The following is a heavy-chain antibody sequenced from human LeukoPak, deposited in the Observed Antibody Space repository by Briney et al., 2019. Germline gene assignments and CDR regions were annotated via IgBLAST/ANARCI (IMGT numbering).Heavy chain of an antibody. CDR3: ARSRGISVDY. J-gene: IGHJ4*02. CDR1: GGTISSYY. D-gene: IGHD3-16*01. Sequence: AETLSLTCTVSGGTISSYYWSWIRQPPGKGLEWIGYIYYSGSTNYNPSLESRVTISVDTSKNQFSLKISSVTAADTAVYYCARSRGISVDYWGQGTLVTVSS. V-gene: IGHV4-59*01. CDR2: IYYSGST.